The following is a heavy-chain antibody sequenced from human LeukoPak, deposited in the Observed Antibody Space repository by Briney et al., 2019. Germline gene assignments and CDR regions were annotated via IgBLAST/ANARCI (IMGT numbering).Heavy chain of an antibody. CDR1: GGTFISYA. CDR3: ASVRGGSKNPVMGLDY. V-gene: IGHV1-69*05. D-gene: IGHD2-15*01. J-gene: IGHJ4*02. CDR2: IIPIFGTA. Sequence: ASVKVSCKASGGTFISYAISWVPQAPGQGLEWMGRIIPIFGTANYAQKFKGRVRITTDASTSTAYMELSSLRSEDTAVYYCASVRGGSKNPVMGLDYWGQGTLVTVSS.